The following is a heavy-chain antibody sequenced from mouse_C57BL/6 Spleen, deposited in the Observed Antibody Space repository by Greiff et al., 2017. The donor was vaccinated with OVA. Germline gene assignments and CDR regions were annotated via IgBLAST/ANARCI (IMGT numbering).Heavy chain of an antibody. D-gene: IGHD1-1*01. CDR1: GYSITSGYY. Sequence: EVKLQESGPGLVKPSQSLSLTCSVTGYSITSGYYWNWIRQFPGNKLEWMGYISYDGSNNYNPSLKNRISITRDTYKNQFFLKLNSVTTEDTATYYCARTTVWMDYWGQGTSGTVSS. J-gene: IGHJ4*01. CDR3: ARTTVWMDY. V-gene: IGHV3-6*01. CDR2: ISYDGSN.